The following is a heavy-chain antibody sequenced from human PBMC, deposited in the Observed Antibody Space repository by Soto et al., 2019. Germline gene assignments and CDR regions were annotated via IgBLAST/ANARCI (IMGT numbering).Heavy chain of an antibody. D-gene: IGHD3-22*01. J-gene: IGHJ4*02. V-gene: IGHV1-18*01. CDR3: ARGSGPMIEWH. CDR2: ISTYNGDA. CDR1: GYTFSTSG. Sequence: GASVKVSCKSSGYTFSTSGISWVRQAPGQGLEWMGWISTYNGDANYAQRFQGRVTMTTDTSTSTTFMELRSLRSDDTAVYYCARGSGPMIEWHWGQGTLVTVSS.